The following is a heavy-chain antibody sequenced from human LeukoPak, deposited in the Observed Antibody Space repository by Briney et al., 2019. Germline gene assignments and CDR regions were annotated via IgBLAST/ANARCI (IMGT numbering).Heavy chain of an antibody. V-gene: IGHV3-7*05. CDR1: GFTFSKAW. Sequence: GGSLRLSCAASGFTFSKAWMSWVRQAPGKGLEWVANIKQDGSDKYYVDSVKGRFTISRDNAKNSLYLQMNSLRAEDTAVYYCARSLGYCSAGSCFPFDYWGQGTLVTVSS. CDR3: ARSLGYCSAGSCFPFDY. D-gene: IGHD2-15*01. J-gene: IGHJ4*02. CDR2: IKQDGSDK.